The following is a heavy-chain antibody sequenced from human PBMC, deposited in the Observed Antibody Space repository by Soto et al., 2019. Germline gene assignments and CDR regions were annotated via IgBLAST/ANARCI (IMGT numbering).Heavy chain of an antibody. J-gene: IGHJ4*02. V-gene: IGHV4-59*01. CDR3: ARADPDASVGY. Sequence: SETLSLNCTVSGGSMSSYYWTWLRQSPGRGLEWIGYISYSGSTYYNPSLKSRVTISADTSKNQFSLRMNSMIAADTAVYDCARADPDASVGYWGQGTMVTVSS. D-gene: IGHD2-15*01. CDR1: GGSMSSYY. CDR2: ISYSGST.